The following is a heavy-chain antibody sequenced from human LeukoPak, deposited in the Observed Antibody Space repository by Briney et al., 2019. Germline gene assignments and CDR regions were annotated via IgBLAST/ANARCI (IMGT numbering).Heavy chain of an antibody. J-gene: IGHJ4*02. CDR3: AKEQGVNVGDY. D-gene: IGHD3-10*01. CDR2: INQYGTEK. V-gene: IGHV3-7*04. Sequence: PGGSLRLSCAVSGFTFSSYWMSWVRQAPGKGLEWVAKINQYGTEKYYVDSVKGRFTISRDNAKNSLYLQMNSLRAEDTAVYYCAKEQGVNVGDYWGQGTLVTVSS. CDR1: GFTFSSYW.